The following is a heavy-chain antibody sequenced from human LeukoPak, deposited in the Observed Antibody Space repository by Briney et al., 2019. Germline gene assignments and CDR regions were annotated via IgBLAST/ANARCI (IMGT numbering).Heavy chain of an antibody. CDR1: AASISGYW. D-gene: IGHD2-15*01. CDR3: GSAPAGCGGTCPFDS. CDR2: MYTDGDT. V-gene: IGHV4-4*07. Sequence: SETLSLTCVVSAASISGYWWSWIRQPAGKGLEWIGRMYTDGDTNYNRALKTRVTVPGATSKNQSSLKLTCVPPATTALIYLGSAPAGCGGTCPFDSWGQGTLVSVSS. J-gene: IGHJ4*02.